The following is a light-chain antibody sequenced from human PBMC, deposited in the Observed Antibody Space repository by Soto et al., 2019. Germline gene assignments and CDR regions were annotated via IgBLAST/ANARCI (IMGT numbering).Light chain of an antibody. CDR1: QSVSSSY. CDR3: QQYGSSLSTT. J-gene: IGKJ1*01. CDR2: GAS. V-gene: IGKV3-20*01. Sequence: IVLTQSPGTLSLSPGERATLSCRASQSVSSSYLAWYQQKPGQAPSILIYGASSRATGIPDRFSGSGSGTDFTLTISRPEPEDFAVYYCQQYGSSLSTTFGQLTKVDIK.